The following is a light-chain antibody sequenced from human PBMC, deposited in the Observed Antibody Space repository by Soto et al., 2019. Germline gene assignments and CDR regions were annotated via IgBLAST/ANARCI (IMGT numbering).Light chain of an antibody. J-gene: IGKJ4*01. V-gene: IGKV3-15*01. CDR3: QQYINRLT. Sequence: IVLTQSPCTLSLSPLERATLSFRASQSVSSNLAWYQQKPGQAPRLLIYGASTRATGIPARFSGSGSGTEFTLTISSLQSEDFAVYYCQQYINRLTFGGGTKVDIK. CDR2: GAS. CDR1: QSVSSN.